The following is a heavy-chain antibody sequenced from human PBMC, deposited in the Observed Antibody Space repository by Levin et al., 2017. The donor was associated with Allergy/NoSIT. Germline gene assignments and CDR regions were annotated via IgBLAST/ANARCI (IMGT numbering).Heavy chain of an antibody. Sequence: SETLSLTCTVSGGSISDGDFYWTWIRQPPGKGLEWIGYIYYSGTTLYNPSLESRLTFSVDASRNQFSLNLTSVTAAAPAGYFCVRVIPAGMDPWDYFDHWGQGTLVTVSS. D-gene: IGHD2-2*01. J-gene: IGHJ4*02. CDR2: IYYSGTT. V-gene: IGHV4-30-4*02. CDR1: GGSISDGDFY. CDR3: VRVIPAGMDPWDYFDH.